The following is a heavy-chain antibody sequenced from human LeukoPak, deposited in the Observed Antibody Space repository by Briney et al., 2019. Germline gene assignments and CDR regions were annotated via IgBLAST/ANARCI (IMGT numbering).Heavy chain of an antibody. Sequence: ASVKVSCKASGYTFTSYGISWMRQAPGQGLEWMGWISAYNGNTNYAQKLQGRVTMTTDTSTSTAYMELRSLRSDDTAVYYCARDRPGFLTTVTTGQLFVYWGQGTLVTVPS. V-gene: IGHV1-18*01. CDR3: ARDRPGFLTTVTTGQLFVY. J-gene: IGHJ4*02. D-gene: IGHD4-17*01. CDR2: ISAYNGNT. CDR1: GYTFTSYG.